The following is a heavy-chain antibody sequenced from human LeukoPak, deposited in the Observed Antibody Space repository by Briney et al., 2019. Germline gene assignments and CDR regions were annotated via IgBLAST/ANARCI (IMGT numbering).Heavy chain of an antibody. D-gene: IGHD6-13*01. CDR2: INAGNGNT. Sequence: ASVKVSCKASGYTFTSYAMHWVRQAPGQRLEWMGWINAGNGNTKYSQKFQGRVTITRDTSASTAYMELSSLRSEDTAVYYCARDQTGYSSSWPPAKYNWFDPWGQGTLVTVSS. CDR3: ARDQTGYSSSWPPAKYNWFDP. CDR1: GYTFTSYA. V-gene: IGHV1-3*01. J-gene: IGHJ5*02.